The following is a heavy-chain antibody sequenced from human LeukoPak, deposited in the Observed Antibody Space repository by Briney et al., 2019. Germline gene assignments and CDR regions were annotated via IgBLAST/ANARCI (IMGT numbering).Heavy chain of an antibody. Sequence: SETLSLTCAVSGGSISSSNWWSWVRQPPGKGLEWIGEIYHSGSTNYNPPLKSRVTISVDKSKNQFSLKLSSVTAADTAVYYCARVGYCSSTSCYWDWFDPWGQGTLVTVSS. J-gene: IGHJ5*02. V-gene: IGHV4-4*02. CDR2: IYHSGST. CDR3: ARVGYCSSTSCYWDWFDP. D-gene: IGHD2-2*01. CDR1: GGSISSSNW.